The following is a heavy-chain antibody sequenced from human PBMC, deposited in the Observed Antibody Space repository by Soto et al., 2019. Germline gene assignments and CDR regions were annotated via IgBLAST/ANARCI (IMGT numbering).Heavy chain of an antibody. CDR1: GYSFTSYW. Sequence: GESLKISCKGSGYSFTSYWIGWVRQMPGKGLEWMGIIYPGDSDTRYSPSFQGQVTISADKSISTAYLQWSSLKASDTAMYYCARLGTVTTFLLANHYYMDVWGKGTTVTVSS. CDR2: IYPGDSDT. V-gene: IGHV5-51*01. J-gene: IGHJ6*03. CDR3: ARLGTVTTFLLANHYYMDV. D-gene: IGHD4-4*01.